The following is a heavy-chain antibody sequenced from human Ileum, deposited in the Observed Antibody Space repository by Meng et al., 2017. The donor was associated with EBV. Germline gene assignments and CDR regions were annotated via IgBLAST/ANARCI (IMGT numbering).Heavy chain of an antibody. J-gene: IGHJ4*02. D-gene: IGHD2-2*01. CDR1: GGSIRGSSYY. V-gene: IGHV4-39*01. CDR3: ARSIVVVPAAIYY. Sequence: LWESGPGLVNASEALSLPCPGTGGSIRGSSYYWGLIRQPPGKGLEWIGSIYYSGSTYYNPSLKSRVTISVDTSKNQFSLKLSSVTAADTAVYYCARSIVVVPAAIYYWGQGTLVTVSS. CDR2: IYYSGST.